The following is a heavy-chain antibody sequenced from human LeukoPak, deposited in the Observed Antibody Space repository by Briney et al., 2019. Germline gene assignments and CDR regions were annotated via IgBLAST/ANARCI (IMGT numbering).Heavy chain of an antibody. CDR3: AREGFPPKISDFWSGLGPYYYYGMDV. V-gene: IGHV1-46*01. CDR1: GYTFTIYY. Sequence: APVKVSCKASGYTFTIYYMHWVRQAPGQGLEWMGIINPSGGNTSYTQKFQGRVTMTRDTPTSTVYMELSSLRSEDTAVYYCAREGFPPKISDFWSGLGPYYYYGMDVWGQGTTVTVSS. CDR2: INPSGGNT. D-gene: IGHD3-3*01. J-gene: IGHJ6*02.